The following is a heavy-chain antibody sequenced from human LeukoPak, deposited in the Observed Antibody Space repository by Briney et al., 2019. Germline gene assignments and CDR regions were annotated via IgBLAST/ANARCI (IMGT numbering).Heavy chain of an antibody. CDR3: ARDGLGYCSGGSCFRAGYFDY. D-gene: IGHD2-15*01. V-gene: IGHV4-4*02. CDR2: IYHSGST. CDR1: GGSICSSNW. J-gene: IGHJ4*02. Sequence: SETLSLTCAVSGGSICSSNWWSWVRQPPGKGLEWIGEIYHSGSTNYNPSLKSRVTISVDKSKNQFSLKLSSVTAADTAVYYCARDGLGYCSGGSCFRAGYFDYWGQGTLVTVSS.